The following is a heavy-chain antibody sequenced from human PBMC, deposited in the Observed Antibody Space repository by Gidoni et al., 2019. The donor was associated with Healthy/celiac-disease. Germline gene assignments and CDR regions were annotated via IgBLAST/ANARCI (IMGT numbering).Heavy chain of an antibody. V-gene: IGHV3-23*01. CDR2: ISGNGGTT. CDR3: AKDGRLLPLD. CDR1: GFTFSSHA. D-gene: IGHD2-21*01. Sequence: EVQLLESGGGLVQPGGSLRLSCDASGFTFSSHAMSWVRQAPGKGLEWVSAISGNGGTTSYADSVKGRFTISRDNSKNTLCLQMNSLRGEDTAVYYCAKDGRLLPLDWGQGTLVTVSS. J-gene: IGHJ4*02.